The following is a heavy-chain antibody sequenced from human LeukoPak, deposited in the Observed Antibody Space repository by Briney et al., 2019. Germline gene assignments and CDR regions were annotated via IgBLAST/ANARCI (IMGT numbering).Heavy chain of an antibody. V-gene: IGHV3-23*01. CDR2: ISGSGGST. CDR3: AKEGCSGGSCYSGGDYFDY. J-gene: IGHJ4*02. Sequence: GGSLRLSCAASGFTFSSYAMSWVRQAPGKGLEWVSAISGSGGSTYYADSVKGRFTISRDNSKNTLYLQMNSLRAEDTAVYYCAKEGCSGGSCYSGGDYFDYWGQGTLVTVSS. D-gene: IGHD2-15*01. CDR1: GFTFSSYA.